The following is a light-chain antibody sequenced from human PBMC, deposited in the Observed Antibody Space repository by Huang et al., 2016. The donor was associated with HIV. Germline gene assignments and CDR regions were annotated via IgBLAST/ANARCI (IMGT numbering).Light chain of an antibody. Sequence: DVVLTQTPLSLSVTPGQPASISCKSSQSLVHKDGKTYFYWYLQKPGQPPQFLSYDISERVAGVSGRFSGSGSGTDFTLKISRVEAEDVGVYHCMHSIQFPRTFGQGTRLEIK. CDR1: QSLVHKDGKTY. CDR3: MHSIQFPRT. CDR2: DIS. V-gene: IGKV2D-29*01. J-gene: IGKJ5*01.